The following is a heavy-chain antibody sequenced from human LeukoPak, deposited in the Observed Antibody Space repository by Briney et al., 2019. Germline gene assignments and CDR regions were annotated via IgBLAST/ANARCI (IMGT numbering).Heavy chain of an antibody. CDR2: TRNKANSYTT. CDR1: GFIFSDHY. J-gene: IGHJ4*02. V-gene: IGHV3-72*01. Sequence: GGSLRLSCAASGFIFSDHYMAWVRQAPGKWLEWVGRTRNKANSYTTDYAASVKGRFSISRDDSKNSLYLQMNSLKTEDTAVYYCVRTLREGSDYWGQGILVTVSS. CDR3: VRTLREGSDY.